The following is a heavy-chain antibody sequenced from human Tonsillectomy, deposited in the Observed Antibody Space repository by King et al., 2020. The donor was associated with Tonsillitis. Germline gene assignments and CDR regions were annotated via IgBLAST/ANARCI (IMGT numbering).Heavy chain of an antibody. Sequence: VQLVQSGAEVKKPGASVKVSCKVSGYTLTELSMHWVRQAPGKGLEWMGGFDPEDGETIYAQKFQGRVTMTEDTSTDTAYMELSSLRSEDTTVYYFATAGLRLGENDALDIWGQGTMVTVSS. CDR3: ATAGLRLGENDALDI. D-gene: IGHD3-16*01. V-gene: IGHV1-24*01. J-gene: IGHJ3*02. CDR2: FDPEDGET. CDR1: GYTLTELS.